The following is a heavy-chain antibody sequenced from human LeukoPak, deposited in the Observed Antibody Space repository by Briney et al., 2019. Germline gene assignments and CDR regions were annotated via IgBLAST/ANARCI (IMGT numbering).Heavy chain of an antibody. V-gene: IGHV4-59*01. CDR3: AREGFLGAFDI. Sequence: SETLSLTCTVSGGSISSYYWSWIRQPPGKGLEWIGYIYYSGSNNYNPSLKSRFTISVDTSKNQFYLKLSSVTAADTAVYYCAREGFLGAFDIWGQGTMVTVSS. D-gene: IGHD3-10*01. CDR1: GGSISSYY. CDR2: IYYSGSN. J-gene: IGHJ3*02.